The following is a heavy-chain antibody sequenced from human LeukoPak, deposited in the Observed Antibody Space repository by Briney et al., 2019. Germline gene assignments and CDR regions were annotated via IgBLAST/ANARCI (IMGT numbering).Heavy chain of an antibody. Sequence: GGSLRLSCAAPGFTFSSYAMSWVRQAPGKGLEWVGFIRSGAYGGTPEYAASVKDRFTISRDDSKSIAYLQMNSLKTEDTAVYYCARHQTLYFDYWGQGTLVTVSS. J-gene: IGHJ4*02. CDR3: ARHQTLYFDY. V-gene: IGHV3-49*04. CDR1: GFTFSSYA. CDR2: IRSGAYGGTP.